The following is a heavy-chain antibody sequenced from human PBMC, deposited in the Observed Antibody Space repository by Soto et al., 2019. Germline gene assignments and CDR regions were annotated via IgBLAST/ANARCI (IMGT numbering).Heavy chain of an antibody. V-gene: IGHV4-39*02. CDR1: GGSISSSDFY. Sequence: QLQLQESGPGLVKPSETLSLTCTVSGGSISSSDFYWGWLRQPPGKGLDFIGSMYYSGTTYYNPSLKNRITLSVDTSKYHFSLKLISVSAADTAVYYCAVVDSTGNWFDPWCQGALFTVSS. D-gene: IGHD3-22*01. CDR2: MYYSGTT. CDR3: AVVDSTGNWFDP. J-gene: IGHJ5*02.